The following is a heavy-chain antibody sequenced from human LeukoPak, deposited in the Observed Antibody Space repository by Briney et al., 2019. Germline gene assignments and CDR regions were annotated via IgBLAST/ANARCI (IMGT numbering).Heavy chain of an antibody. J-gene: IGHJ4*02. CDR3: ARERHDILTGYIDY. CDR1: SGSISSYY. V-gene: IGHV4-59*12. CDR2: IYYTGST. Sequence: SETLSLTCTVSSGSISSYYWSWIRQSPGKGLEWIGYIYYTGSTIYNPSLKSRVTMSVDTSKNQFSLKLSSVTAADTAVYHCARERHDILTGYIDYWGQGMLVTVSS. D-gene: IGHD3-9*01.